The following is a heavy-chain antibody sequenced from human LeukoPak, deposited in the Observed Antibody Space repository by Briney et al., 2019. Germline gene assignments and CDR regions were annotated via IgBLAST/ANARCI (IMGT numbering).Heavy chain of an antibody. Sequence: GGSLRLSCAASGVTFSSSGVHWVRQAPGKGLRWVAVISYDGSKTYYAPSVKGRFTMPRDHSKNPLYRKMHSLRAEDTAVDYCAKHGSGNYYNGLNFDYWGQGTLVTVSS. J-gene: IGHJ4*02. D-gene: IGHD3-10*01. V-gene: IGHV3-30*18. CDR2: ISYDGSKT. CDR1: GVTFSSSG. CDR3: AKHGSGNYYNGLNFDY.